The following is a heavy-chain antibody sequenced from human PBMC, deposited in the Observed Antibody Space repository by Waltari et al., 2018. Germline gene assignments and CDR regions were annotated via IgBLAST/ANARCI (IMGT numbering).Heavy chain of an antibody. CDR3: AKQSPSYTRGWYPLES. V-gene: IGHV3-23*01. D-gene: IGHD6-19*01. CDR1: GFTFSSYA. J-gene: IGHJ4*02. Sequence: EVQLLESGGGLVQPGGSLRLSCAASGFTFSSYAMSWVRQAPGKGLEWVSIIFSGGNTYYAGSVKGRFTISRDNYKNMVYLEMNSLRAEDTAVYYCAKQSPSYTRGWYPLESWGPGTLVTVSP. CDR2: IFSGGNT.